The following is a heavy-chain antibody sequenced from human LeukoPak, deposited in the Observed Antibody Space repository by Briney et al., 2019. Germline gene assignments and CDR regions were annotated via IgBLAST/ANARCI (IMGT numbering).Heavy chain of an antibody. V-gene: IGHV4-39*01. CDR2: IYYSGST. Sequence: PSETLALTCTVSGGSISSRRYSVGWVRQPPGKGLEWIGSIYYSGSTYYNPSLKSRVTISVDTSKNQFSLKLSSVTAADTAVYYCARQRSKVLDYWGQGTLVTVSS. D-gene: IGHD4-11*01. CDR3: ARQRSKVLDY. J-gene: IGHJ4*02. CDR1: GGSISSRRYS.